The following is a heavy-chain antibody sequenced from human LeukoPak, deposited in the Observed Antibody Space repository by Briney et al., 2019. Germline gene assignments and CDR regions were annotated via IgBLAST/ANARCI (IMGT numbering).Heavy chain of an antibody. Sequence: QTGGSLRLSCAASGFTFSSYAMHWVRQAPGKGLEYVSAISSNGGSTYYANSVKGRFTISRDNSKNTLYLQMGSLRAEDMAVYYCARGVVVITTPLDYWGQGTLVTSPQ. V-gene: IGHV3-64*01. CDR3: ARGVVVITTPLDY. CDR1: GFTFSSYA. CDR2: ISSNGGST. J-gene: IGHJ4*02. D-gene: IGHD3-22*01.